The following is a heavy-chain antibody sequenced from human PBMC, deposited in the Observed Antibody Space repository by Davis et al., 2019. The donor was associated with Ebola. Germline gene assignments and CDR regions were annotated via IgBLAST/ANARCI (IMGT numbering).Heavy chain of an antibody. CDR3: TTPGGQDSGYDVFDI. V-gene: IGHV1-46*03. D-gene: IGHD5-12*01. CDR1: GYTITNYY. J-gene: IGHJ3*02. Sequence: ASVTVSCKASGYTITNYYIHWVRQAPGQGLEWMGMINPNDGRTIYAQKFQGRVTVTRETSTTTVYMDLSSLRSEDTALYYCTTPGGQDSGYDVFDIWGQGTMVTVSS. CDR2: INPNDGRT.